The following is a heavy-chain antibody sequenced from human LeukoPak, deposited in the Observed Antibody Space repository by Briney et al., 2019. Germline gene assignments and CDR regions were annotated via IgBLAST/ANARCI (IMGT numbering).Heavy chain of an antibody. CDR3: ASVYDSSGYYYV. D-gene: IGHD3-22*01. V-gene: IGHV1-3*01. CDR1: GYTFTSYA. CDR2: INAGNGNT. Sequence: GASVKVSCKASGYTFTSYAMHWVRQAPGQRLEWMGWINAGNGNTKYSQKFQGRVTITADESTSTAYMELSSLRSEDTAVYYCASVYDSSGYYYVWGQGTLVTVSS. J-gene: IGHJ4*02.